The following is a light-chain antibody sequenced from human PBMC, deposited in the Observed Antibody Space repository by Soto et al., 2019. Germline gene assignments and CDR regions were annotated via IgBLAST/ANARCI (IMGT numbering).Light chain of an antibody. Sequence: QSALTQPPSASGSPGQSVTISCTGTSSDVGAYNYVSWYQQHPGKAPKLMIYEVSKRPSGVPDRFSGSKSGNTASLTISGLQAEDEADYYCSSYTSSSRVVFGGGTKLTVL. CDR2: EVS. CDR3: SSYTSSSRVV. V-gene: IGLV2-8*01. J-gene: IGLJ2*01. CDR1: SSDVGAYNY.